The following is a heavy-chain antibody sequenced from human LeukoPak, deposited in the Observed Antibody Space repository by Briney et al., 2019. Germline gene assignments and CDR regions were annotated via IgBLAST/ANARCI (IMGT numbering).Heavy chain of an antibody. V-gene: IGHV1-8*01. Sequence: ASVKVSCKASGYTFTSYDINWVRRATGQGLEWMGWMNPNSGNTGYAQKFQGRVTMTRNTSISTAYMELSSLRSEDTAVYYCARCRGAGDYVFIDYWGQGTLVTVSS. CDR1: GYTFTSYD. CDR3: ARCRGAGDYVFIDY. J-gene: IGHJ4*02. CDR2: MNPNSGNT. D-gene: IGHD4-17*01.